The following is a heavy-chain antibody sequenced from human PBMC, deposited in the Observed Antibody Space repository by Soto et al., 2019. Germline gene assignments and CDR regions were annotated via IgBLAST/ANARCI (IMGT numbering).Heavy chain of an antibody. D-gene: IGHD3-3*01. Sequence: HPGGSLRLSCAASGFTFSSYAMSWVRQAPGKGLEWVSAISGSGGSTYYADSVKGRFTISRDNSKNTLYLQMNSLRAEDTAVYYCARTSFGVVTPDYYYYMDVWGKGTTVTVSS. V-gene: IGHV3-23*01. CDR2: ISGSGGST. CDR3: ARTSFGVVTPDYYYYMDV. J-gene: IGHJ6*03. CDR1: GFTFSSYA.